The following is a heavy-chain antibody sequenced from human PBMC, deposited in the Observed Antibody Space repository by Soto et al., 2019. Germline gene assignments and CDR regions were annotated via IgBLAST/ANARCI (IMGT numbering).Heavy chain of an antibody. D-gene: IGHD3-10*01. V-gene: IGHV3-53*01. CDR1: GFTVSSYY. J-gene: IGHJ5*02. Sequence: GGSLRLSCAASGFTVSSYYMSWVRQAPGKGLEWVAAIYSGGSTYFADSVKGRFTISRDNSKNTLCLQMNSLRAEDTAVYYCARDRSSGYTWFDPWGQGTLVTVSS. CDR2: IYSGGST. CDR3: ARDRSSGYTWFDP.